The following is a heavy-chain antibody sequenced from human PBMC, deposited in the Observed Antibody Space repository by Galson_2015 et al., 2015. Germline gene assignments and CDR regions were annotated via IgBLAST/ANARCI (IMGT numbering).Heavy chain of an antibody. D-gene: IGHD5-18*01. CDR3: AREPRGVQLWFVYYGMDV. Sequence: SVKVSCKASGYTFTSYAMNWVRQAPGQGLEWMGWINTNTGNPTYAQGFTGRFVFSLDTSVSTAYLQISSLKAEDTAVYYCAREPRGVQLWFVYYGMDVWGQGTTVTVSS. CDR1: GYTFTSYA. V-gene: IGHV7-4-1*02. CDR2: INTNTGNP. J-gene: IGHJ6*02.